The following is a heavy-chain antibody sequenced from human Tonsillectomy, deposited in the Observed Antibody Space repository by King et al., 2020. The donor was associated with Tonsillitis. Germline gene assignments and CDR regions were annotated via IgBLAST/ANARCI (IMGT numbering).Heavy chain of an antibody. CDR1: GGSISSNNYY. Sequence: QLQESGPGLVKPSETLSLTCSVSGGSISSNNYYWGWIRQPPGKGLEWIGSLYYSGSTYYNPSLKSRDTMSVDTSKNQFSLKLTSVTAADTAVYYCARMYYYGSGSYKQFDYWGQGTLVTVSS. CDR3: ARMYYYGSGSYKQFDY. CDR2: LYYSGST. V-gene: IGHV4-39*07. D-gene: IGHD3-10*01. J-gene: IGHJ4*02.